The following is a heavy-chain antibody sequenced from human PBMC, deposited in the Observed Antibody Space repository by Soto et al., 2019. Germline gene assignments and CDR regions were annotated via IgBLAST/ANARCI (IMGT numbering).Heavy chain of an antibody. V-gene: IGHV3-21*01. Sequence: GGSLRLSCAASGFTFSSYSMNWVRQAPGKGLEWVSSISSSSSYIYYADSVKGRFTISRDNAKNSLYLQMNSLRAEDTAVYYCARARVVAGTDWELPSKPYYFDYWGQGTLVTVSS. CDR3: ARARVVAGTDWELPSKPYYFDY. CDR2: ISSSSSYI. D-gene: IGHD6-19*01. J-gene: IGHJ4*02. CDR1: GFTFSSYS.